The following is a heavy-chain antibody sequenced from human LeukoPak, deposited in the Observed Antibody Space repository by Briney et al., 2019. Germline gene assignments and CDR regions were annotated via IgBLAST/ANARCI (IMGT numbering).Heavy chain of an antibody. J-gene: IGHJ4*02. CDR1: GFTFSSYT. CDR3: AKVSSGYDLYYFDY. CDR2: ISGSGGST. V-gene: IGHV3-23*01. D-gene: IGHD5-12*01. Sequence: GGSLRLSCAASGFTFSSYTMSWVRQAPGKGLGWGSAISGSGGSTYYADSVKGRFTISRDNSKNTLYLQMNSLRAEDTAVYYCAKVSSGYDLYYFDYWGQGTLVTVSS.